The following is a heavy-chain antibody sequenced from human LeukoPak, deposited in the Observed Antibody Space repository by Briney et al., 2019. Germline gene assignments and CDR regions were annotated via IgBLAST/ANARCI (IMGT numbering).Heavy chain of an antibody. V-gene: IGHV4-61*05. CDR1: GGSISSSSYY. CDR2: IYYSGST. Sequence: SETLSLTCTVSGGSISSSSYYWGWIRQPPGKGLEWIGYIYYSGSTNYNPSLKSRVTISVDTSKNQFSLKVSSVTAADTAVYYCARAEGSSWYTRTWFDPWGQGTLVTVSS. D-gene: IGHD6-13*01. CDR3: ARAEGSSWYTRTWFDP. J-gene: IGHJ5*02.